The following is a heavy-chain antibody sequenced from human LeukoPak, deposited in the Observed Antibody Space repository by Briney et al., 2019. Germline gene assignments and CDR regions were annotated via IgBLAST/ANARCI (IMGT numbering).Heavy chain of an antibody. Sequence: GGSLRLSCVASGFTISGHAMSWVRQAPAKGLEWVSITVAGYSETHYADSVRGRFTISRDDSSNTLSLEMNSLRADDAGTYYCVKDFCRGGNCPFPFFDSWGQGTVVTVSS. D-gene: IGHD4-23*01. CDR3: VKDFCRGGNCPFPFFDS. CDR1: GFTISGHA. V-gene: IGHV3-23*01. J-gene: IGHJ4*02. CDR2: TVAGYSET.